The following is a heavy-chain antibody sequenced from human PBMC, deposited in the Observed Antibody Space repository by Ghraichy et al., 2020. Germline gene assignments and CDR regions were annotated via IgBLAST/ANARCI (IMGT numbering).Heavy chain of an antibody. D-gene: IGHD1-26*01. J-gene: IGHJ6*02. CDR3: AKALVRSGSYYYYGMDV. Sequence: GGSLRLSCAASGFTFSSYAMSWVRQAPGKGLEWVSAISGSGGSTYYADSVKGRFTISRDNSKNTLYLQMNSLRAEDTAVYYCAKALVRSGSYYYYGMDVWGQGTTVTVSS. CDR1: GFTFSSYA. CDR2: ISGSGGST. V-gene: IGHV3-23*01.